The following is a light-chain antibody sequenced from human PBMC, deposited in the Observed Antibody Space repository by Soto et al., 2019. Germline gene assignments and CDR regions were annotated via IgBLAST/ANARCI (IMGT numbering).Light chain of an antibody. CDR1: QSVTSSY. CDR2: GAS. CDR3: QQYGSSPFT. J-gene: IGKJ3*01. Sequence: EIVLTQSPGTLSLSPGERLTLSCRASQSVTSSYLAWYQHKPGQAPRLLIYGASTKATGTPDRFSGSGSGTDFTLTISRLETEDFAVYYCQQYGSSPFTFGRGTKVDIK. V-gene: IGKV3-20*01.